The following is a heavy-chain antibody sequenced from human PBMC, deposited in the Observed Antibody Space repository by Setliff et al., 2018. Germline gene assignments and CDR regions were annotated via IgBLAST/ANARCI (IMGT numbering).Heavy chain of an antibody. V-gene: IGHV7-4-1*02. CDR1: GYTFTTYA. Sequence: GASVKVSCKTSGYTFTTYAINWVRQAPGQGLEWMGWINTNTGNPTYDQDFTGRFVFSLDTSVSTAYLQISSLKAEDTAVYYCARDLGYCSTTSCHGDWFDPWGQGTLVTVSS. D-gene: IGHD2-2*01. CDR3: ARDLGYCSTTSCHGDWFDP. CDR2: INTNTGNP. J-gene: IGHJ5*02.